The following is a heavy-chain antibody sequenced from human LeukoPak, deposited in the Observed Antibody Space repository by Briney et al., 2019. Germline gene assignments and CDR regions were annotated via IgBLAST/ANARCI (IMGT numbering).Heavy chain of an antibody. CDR1: GGSISSGGYY. V-gene: IGHV4-31*03. CDR3: ARGQDEKNFDY. J-gene: IGHJ4*02. CDR2: IYHSGST. Sequence: PSQTLSLTCTVSGGSISSGGYYWSWIRQHPGKGLEWIGYIYHSGSTYYNPSLKSRVTISVDTSKNQFSLKLSSVTAADTAVYYCARGQDEKNFDYWGQGTLVTVSS.